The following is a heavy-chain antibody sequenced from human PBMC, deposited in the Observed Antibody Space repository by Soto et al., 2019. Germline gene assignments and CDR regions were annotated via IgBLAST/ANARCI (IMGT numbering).Heavy chain of an antibody. V-gene: IGHV3-21*01. J-gene: IGHJ6*02. Sequence: GGSLRLSCAASGFTFSSYSMNWVRQAPGKGLEWVSSISSSSSYIYYADSMKGRFTISRDNAKNSLYLQMNSLRAEDTAVYYCARLGGYCSGGSCPYGMDVWGQGTTVTVSS. D-gene: IGHD2-15*01. CDR2: ISSSSSYI. CDR1: GFTFSSYS. CDR3: ARLGGYCSGGSCPYGMDV.